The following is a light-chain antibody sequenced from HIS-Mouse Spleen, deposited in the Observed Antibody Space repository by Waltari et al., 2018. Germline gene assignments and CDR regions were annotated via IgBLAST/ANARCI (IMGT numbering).Light chain of an antibody. CDR2: QDS. V-gene: IGLV3-1*01. CDR1: KLGDKY. Sequence: SYELTQPPSVSVSPGQTASITCSGDKLGDKYACWYQQKPGQSPVLVIYQDSKRPSGFPERFSGSNSGNTATLTIGGTQAMDEADYYCQAWDSSTGVVFGGGTKLTVL. CDR3: QAWDSSTGVV. J-gene: IGLJ2*01.